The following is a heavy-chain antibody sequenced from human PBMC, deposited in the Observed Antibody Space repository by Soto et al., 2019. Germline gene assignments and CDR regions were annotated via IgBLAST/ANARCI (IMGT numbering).Heavy chain of an antibody. CDR3: ARGRYGDY. D-gene: IGHD1-1*01. V-gene: IGHV1-18*01. J-gene: IGHJ4*02. Sequence: ASVKVYCNGSGYGFTTYGITWVRQAPGQGLEWMAWISAHNGNTNYAQKLQGRVTVTRDTSTSTAYMELRSLRSDDTAVYYCARGRYGDYWGQGALVTVSS. CDR1: GYGFTTYG. CDR2: ISAHNGNT.